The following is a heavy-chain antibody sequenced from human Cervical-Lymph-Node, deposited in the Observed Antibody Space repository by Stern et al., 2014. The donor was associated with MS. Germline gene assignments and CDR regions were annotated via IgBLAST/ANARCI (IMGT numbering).Heavy chain of an antibody. Sequence: EVQLVESGGGLVQPGGSLRLSCAASGFTFTSYAMSWVRQAPGTGLEWVSAISGSGGSTYYADSVKGRFTISRDNSKNTLYLQMNSLRAEDTAVYYCAKDRGYSYGFNWFDPWGQGTLVTVSS. CDR1: GFTFTSYA. CDR3: AKDRGYSYGFNWFDP. V-gene: IGHV3-23*04. CDR2: ISGSGGST. D-gene: IGHD5-18*01. J-gene: IGHJ5*02.